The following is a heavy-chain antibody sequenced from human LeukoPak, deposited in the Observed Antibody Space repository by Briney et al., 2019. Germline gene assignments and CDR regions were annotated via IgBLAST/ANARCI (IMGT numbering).Heavy chain of an antibody. Sequence: PGGSLRLSCAASGFTFSSYAMHCVRQVPGKGQEYVSAISSNGGSTYYANSVKGRFTISRDNSKNTLYLQMNSLRAEDTAVYYCASCPEHYGVFRRNYFDYWGQGTLVTVSS. J-gene: IGHJ4*02. CDR2: ISSNGGST. CDR1: GFTFSSYA. V-gene: IGHV3-64*01. D-gene: IGHD4-17*01. CDR3: ASCPEHYGVFRRNYFDY.